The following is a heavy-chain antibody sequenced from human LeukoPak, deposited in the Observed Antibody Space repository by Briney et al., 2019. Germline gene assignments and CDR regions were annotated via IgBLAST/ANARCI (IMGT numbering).Heavy chain of an antibody. CDR1: GGSISSYY. Sequence: SETLSLTCTVSGGSISSYYWSWIRQPPGKGLEWIGYIYYSGSTNYNPSLKSRVTISVDTSKNQFSLKLSSVTAADTAVYYCARPRSSSRSWFDPWGQGTLVTVSS. CDR3: ARPRSSSRSWFDP. J-gene: IGHJ5*02. V-gene: IGHV4-59*08. CDR2: IYYSGST. D-gene: IGHD6-13*01.